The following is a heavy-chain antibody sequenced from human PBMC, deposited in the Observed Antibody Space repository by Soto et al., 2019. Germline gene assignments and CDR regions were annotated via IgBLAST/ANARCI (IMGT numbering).Heavy chain of an antibody. CDR2: MYYNGNI. CDR3: ASGGNWFDP. CDR1: GGSISNYY. D-gene: IGHD3-16*01. J-gene: IGHJ5*02. Sequence: SETLSLTCNVSGGSISNYYWTWIRQSPEKGLEWIGYMYYNGNINYNPSLKSRVTISIDTSKNQFSLTLKSVSAADTAVYYCASGGNWFDPWGQGVLVTVS. V-gene: IGHV4-59*01.